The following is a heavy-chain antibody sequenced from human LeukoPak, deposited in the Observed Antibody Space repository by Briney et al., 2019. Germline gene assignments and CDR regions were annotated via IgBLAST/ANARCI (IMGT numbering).Heavy chain of an antibody. CDR2: IYHSGST. V-gene: IGHV4-30-2*01. Sequence: SETLSPTCTVSGGSISSGGYYWSWIRQPPGKGLEWIGYIYHSGSTYYNPSLKSRVTISVDRSKNQFSLKLSSVTAADTAVYYCARGGYSYGSFRLYFDYWGQGTLVTVSS. CDR1: GGSISSGGYY. CDR3: ARGGYSYGSFRLYFDY. J-gene: IGHJ4*02. D-gene: IGHD5-18*01.